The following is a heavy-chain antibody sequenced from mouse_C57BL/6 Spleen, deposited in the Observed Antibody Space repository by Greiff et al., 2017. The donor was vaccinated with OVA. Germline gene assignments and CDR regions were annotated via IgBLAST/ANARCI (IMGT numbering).Heavy chain of an antibody. CDR1: GFTFTDYY. CDR2: IRNKANGYTT. J-gene: IGHJ4*01. Sequence: EVQLVESGGGLVQPGGSLSLSCAASGFTFTDYYMSWVRQPPGKALEWLGFIRNKANGYTTEYSASVKGRFTISRDNSQSILSLQMNALRAEDSATYYCARYGGYGSRAMDYWGQGTSVTVSS. D-gene: IGHD1-1*01. V-gene: IGHV7-3*01. CDR3: ARYGGYGSRAMDY.